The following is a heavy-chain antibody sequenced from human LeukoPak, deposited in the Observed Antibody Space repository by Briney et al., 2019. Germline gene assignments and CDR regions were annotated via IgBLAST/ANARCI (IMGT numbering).Heavy chain of an antibody. V-gene: IGHV3-21*01. Sequence: GGSLRLSCAASGFTFSSYSKNWVRQAPGKGLEWVSSISSSSSYIYYADSVKGRFTISRDNAKNSLYLQMNSLRAEDTAVYYCSTSIAAAGTNYWGQGTLVTVSS. J-gene: IGHJ4*02. CDR1: GFTFSSYS. CDR2: ISSSSSYI. D-gene: IGHD6-13*01. CDR3: STSIAAAGTNY.